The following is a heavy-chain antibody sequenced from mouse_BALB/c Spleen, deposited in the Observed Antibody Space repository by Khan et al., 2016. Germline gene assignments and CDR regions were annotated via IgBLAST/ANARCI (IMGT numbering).Heavy chain of an antibody. Sequence: QMQLEESGPGLVAPSQSLSITCTVSGFSLTSYGVHWVRQPPGKGLEWLGVIWAGGSTNYNSALMSRLSISKDNYKSQVFLKMNSLQTDDTAMYYCARDLWYYGGRSFDYWGQGTTLTVSS. D-gene: IGHD1-1*02. CDR1: GFSLTSYG. V-gene: IGHV2-9*02. J-gene: IGHJ2*01. CDR2: IWAGGST. CDR3: ARDLWYYGGRSFDY.